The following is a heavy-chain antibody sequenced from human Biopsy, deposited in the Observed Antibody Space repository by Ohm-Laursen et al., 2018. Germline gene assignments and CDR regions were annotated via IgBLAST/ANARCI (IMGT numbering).Heavy chain of an antibody. CDR1: GEPLNGYY. CDR2: INHSGRT. V-gene: IGHV4-34*01. J-gene: IGHJ6*02. Sequence: SDTLSLTWAVYGEPLNGYYWSWIRQTPGKGLEWIGEINHSGRTNYNPSLKSRVTISVDTSKNQFSLKVRSVTAADTAVYYCVRGVDYYDPYHYYALDVWDQGTTVTVSS. CDR3: VRGVDYYDPYHYYALDV. D-gene: IGHD3-22*01.